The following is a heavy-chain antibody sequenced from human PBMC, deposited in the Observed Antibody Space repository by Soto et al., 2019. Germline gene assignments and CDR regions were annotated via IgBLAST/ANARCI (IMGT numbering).Heavy chain of an antibody. V-gene: IGHV4-59*08. CDR1: GGSISSYY. CDR2: IYYSGST. CDR3: ARSTSSFTSDY. D-gene: IGHD2-2*01. Sequence: SETLSLTCTVPGGSISSYYWSWIRQPPGKGLEWIGYIYYSGSTNYNPSLKSRVTISVDTSKNQFSLKLSSVTAADTAVYYCARSTSSFTSDYWGQGTLVTVSS. J-gene: IGHJ4*02.